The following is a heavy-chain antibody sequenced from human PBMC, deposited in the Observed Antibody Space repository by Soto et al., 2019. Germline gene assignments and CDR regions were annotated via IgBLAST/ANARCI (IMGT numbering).Heavy chain of an antibody. CDR2: IIPIFGTA. V-gene: IGHV1-69*13. J-gene: IGHJ6*02. CDR1: GGTFSSYA. CDR3: ARDIVATIGDYYYYGMDV. D-gene: IGHD5-12*01. Sequence: SVKVSCKASGGTFSSYAISWVRQAPGQGLEWMGGIIPIFGTANYAQKFQGRVTITADESTSTAYMELSSLRSEDTAVYYCARDIVATIGDYYYYGMDVWGQGTTVTVSS.